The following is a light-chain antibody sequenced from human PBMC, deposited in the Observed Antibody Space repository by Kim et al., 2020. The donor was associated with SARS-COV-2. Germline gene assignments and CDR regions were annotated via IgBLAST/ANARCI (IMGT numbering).Light chain of an antibody. CDR3: HHYRSSPT. J-gene: IGKJ5*01. CDR1: QSVASSY. CDR2: GAS. Sequence: LSRGERAAASCRARQSVASSYLAWYQQKLGQAPSLLIYGASTRATGIPDRFSGSGSGTDFTLTISRLEPEDFAVYYCHHYRSSPTFGQGTRLEIK. V-gene: IGKV3-20*01.